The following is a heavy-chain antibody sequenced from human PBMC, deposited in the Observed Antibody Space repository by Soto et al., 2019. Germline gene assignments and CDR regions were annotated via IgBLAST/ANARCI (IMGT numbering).Heavy chain of an antibody. CDR3: ARSLGYDYVWGSYRYRYFDY. Sequence: SGPTLVNPTETLTLTCTVSGFSLSNARMGVXWIRQPPGKALEWLAHIFSNDEKSYSTSLKSRLTISKDTSKSQVVLTMTNMDPVDTATYYCARSLGYDYVWGSYRYRYFDYWGQGTLVTVSS. D-gene: IGHD3-16*02. J-gene: IGHJ4*02. CDR1: GFSLSNARMG. V-gene: IGHV2-26*01. CDR2: IFSNDEK.